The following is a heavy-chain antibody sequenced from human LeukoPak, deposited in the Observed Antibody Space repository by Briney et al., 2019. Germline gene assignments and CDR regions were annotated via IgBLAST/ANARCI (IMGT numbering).Heavy chain of an antibody. CDR2: INPNSGGT. D-gene: IGHD5-24*01. Sequence: ASVKVSCKASGYTFTGYYMHWVRQAPGQGLEWMGWINPNSGGTNYAQKFQGRVTMTRDTSISTAYMELSSLRSEDTAVYYCARGVGRRDGYNCWGQGTLVTVSS. CDR3: ARGVGRRDGYNC. CDR1: GYTFTGYY. V-gene: IGHV1-2*02. J-gene: IGHJ4*02.